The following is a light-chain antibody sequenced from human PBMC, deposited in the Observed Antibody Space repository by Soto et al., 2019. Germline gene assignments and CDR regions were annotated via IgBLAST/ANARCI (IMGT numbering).Light chain of an antibody. J-gene: IGKJ5*01. CDR1: QSVNNK. Sequence: EIGRTKSKDTLSVSPGERVTLSCRASQSVNNKVAWYQQKPGQAPRLLIFGASTRATGIPARFSGSGSVTEFTLTISSLQSEDFAVYYCQQYNNLPPITFGQVTRLEI. CDR3: QQYNNLPPIT. V-gene: IGKV3-15*01. CDR2: GAS.